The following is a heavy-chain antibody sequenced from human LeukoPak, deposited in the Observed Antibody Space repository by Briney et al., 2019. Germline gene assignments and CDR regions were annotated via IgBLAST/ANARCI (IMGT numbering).Heavy chain of an antibody. CDR3: SKGQELDDGVLES. CDR1: GFTLRSNA. V-gene: IGHV3-23*01. Sequence: RRGSLRLSCAASGFTLRSNAMSWVRQAPGEGLEWVSTIRGDGDSTHYADSVKGRFTISRDSSKNTLYLEMNSLSAEDTAIYYYSKGQELDDGVLESWGRGTLVTVSS. D-gene: IGHD1-1*01. CDR2: IRGDGDST. J-gene: IGHJ4*02.